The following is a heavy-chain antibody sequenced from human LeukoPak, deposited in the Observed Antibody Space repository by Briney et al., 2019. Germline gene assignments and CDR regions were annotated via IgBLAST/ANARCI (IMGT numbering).Heavy chain of an antibody. CDR2: SRNKANSYTT. Sequence: PGGSLRLSCAASGFTFSDHYMDWVRQAPGKGLEWAGRSRNKANSYTTEYARSVKGRFTISREETKNSLYLQMNSLKTEDTAVYYCARAPPIGVTYSFDYWGQGTLVTVSS. J-gene: IGHJ4*02. CDR1: GFTFSDHY. V-gene: IGHV3-72*01. CDR3: ARAPPIGVTYSFDY. D-gene: IGHD2-21*02.